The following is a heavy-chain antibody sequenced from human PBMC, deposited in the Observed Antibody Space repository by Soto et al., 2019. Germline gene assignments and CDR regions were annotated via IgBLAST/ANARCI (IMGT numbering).Heavy chain of an antibody. CDR1: GGSISSYY. Sequence: ETLSLTCTVSGGSISSYYWSWIRQPPGKGLEWIGYIYYSGSTNYNPSLKSRVTISVDTSKNQFSLKLSSVTAADTAVYYCARKHSGSYYDFDYWGQGTLVTVSS. D-gene: IGHD3-10*01. J-gene: IGHJ4*02. CDR2: IYYSGST. V-gene: IGHV4-59*01. CDR3: ARKHSGSYYDFDY.